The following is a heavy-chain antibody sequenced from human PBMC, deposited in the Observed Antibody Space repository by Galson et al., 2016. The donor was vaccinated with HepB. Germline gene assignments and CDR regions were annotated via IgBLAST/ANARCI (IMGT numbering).Heavy chain of an antibody. J-gene: IGHJ5*02. V-gene: IGHV4-59*01. CDR3: AKASIVGATTVRWFDP. CDR1: GGSISSYY. CDR2: IYNSGST. D-gene: IGHD1-26*01. Sequence: SETLSLTCTVSGGSISSYYWSWIRLPPGKGLEWIGYIYNSGSTKYNPSLKSRVTISVDTSKNPFSLKLGSVTAADTAVYYCAKASIVGATTVRWFDPWGQGTLVTVSS.